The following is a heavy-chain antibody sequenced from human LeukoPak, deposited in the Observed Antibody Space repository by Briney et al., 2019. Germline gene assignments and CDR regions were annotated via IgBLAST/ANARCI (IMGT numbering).Heavy chain of an antibody. CDR2: IHYSGSS. J-gene: IGHJ5*01. D-gene: IGHD2-8*01. V-gene: IGHV4-59*08. CDR1: GDSISNFY. Sequence: SETLSLTCSVSGDSISNFYWNWIRQPPGRGLEWIGNIHYSGSSNYNPSLKSRVTISIDTSRKQFFLKLSSVTAADTAVYYCAFAPNSNWFDFWGQGTLVTVSS. CDR3: AFAPNSNWFDF.